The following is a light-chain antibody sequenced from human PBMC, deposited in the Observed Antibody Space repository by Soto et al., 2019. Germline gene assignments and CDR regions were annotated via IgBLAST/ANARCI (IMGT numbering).Light chain of an antibody. CDR3: QQYGSSPPT. Sequence: EIVLTQSPATLSLSRGERATLSCRASQSVSSYLAWYQQKPGQAPRLLIYDASNRATGIPARFSGSGSGTDFTLTISRLEPEDFAVYYCQQYGSSPPTFGQGTKVDIK. CDR1: QSVSSY. V-gene: IGKV3-20*01. CDR2: DAS. J-gene: IGKJ1*01.